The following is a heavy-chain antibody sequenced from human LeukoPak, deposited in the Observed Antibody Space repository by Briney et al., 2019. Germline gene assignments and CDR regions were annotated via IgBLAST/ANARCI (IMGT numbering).Heavy chain of an antibody. V-gene: IGHV3-30*18. Sequence: PGRSLRLSCAASGFTFSSYGMHWVRQAPGKGLEWVAVISYDGSNKYYADSVKGRFTISRDNSKNTLYLQMNSLRAEDTAVHYCAKSNREDIVVVPAALRDYYFDYWGQGTLVTVSS. J-gene: IGHJ4*02. D-gene: IGHD2-2*01. CDR3: AKSNREDIVVVPAALRDYYFDY. CDR2: ISYDGSNK. CDR1: GFTFSSYG.